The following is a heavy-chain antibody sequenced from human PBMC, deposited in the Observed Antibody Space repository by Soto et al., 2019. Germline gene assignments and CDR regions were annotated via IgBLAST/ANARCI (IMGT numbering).Heavy chain of an antibody. J-gene: IGHJ6*02. CDR2: IYHSGGT. CDR3: ATGNIDFWSGYKYFYYGMDV. CDR1: GGSISSGGYS. Sequence: SETLSLSCAVSGGSISSGGYSWSWIRQPPGKGLEWIGYIYHSGGTYYNPSLKSRVTISVDRSKNQFSLKLSSVTAADTAVYYCATGNIDFWSGYKYFYYGMDVWGQGTTVTVSS. V-gene: IGHV4-30-2*01. D-gene: IGHD3-3*01.